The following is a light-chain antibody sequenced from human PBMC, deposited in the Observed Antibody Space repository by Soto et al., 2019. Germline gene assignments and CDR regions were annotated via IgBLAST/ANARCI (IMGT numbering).Light chain of an antibody. CDR3: QQYGSSPPLP. J-gene: IGKJ4*01. CDR1: QSLLHSNGYNY. CDR2: GAS. V-gene: IGKV2-28*01. Sequence: DIVMTQSPLSLPVTPGEPASTSCRSSQSLLHSNGYNYLDWYLQKPGQSPQLLIYGASSRATGIPDRFSGSGSGTDFTLTISRLEPEDFAVYYCQQYGSSPPLPFGGGTKVDIK.